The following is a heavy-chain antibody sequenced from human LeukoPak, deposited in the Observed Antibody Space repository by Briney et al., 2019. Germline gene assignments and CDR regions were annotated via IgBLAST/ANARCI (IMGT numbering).Heavy chain of an antibody. Sequence: SETLSLTCTVSGGSISSYYWSWIRQPPGKGLEWIGYIYYSGSTDYNPSLKSRVTISVDTSKNQFSLKLSSVTAADTAVYYCARETSQKGAHYMDVWGKGTTVTISS. J-gene: IGHJ6*03. CDR2: IYYSGST. D-gene: IGHD3-16*01. V-gene: IGHV4-59*01. CDR1: GGSISSYY. CDR3: ARETSQKGAHYMDV.